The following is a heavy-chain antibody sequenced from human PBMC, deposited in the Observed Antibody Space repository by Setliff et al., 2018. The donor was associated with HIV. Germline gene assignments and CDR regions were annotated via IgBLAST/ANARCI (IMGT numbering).Heavy chain of an antibody. J-gene: IGHJ4*01. Sequence: SSETLSLTCAVYGGSFSAYHWSWIRQTPGKGLEWLGEINHSGSTAYNLALDSRVSMSIDTSKNQFSLKLTSVTAADTAIYYCARGRDYTGSWFRPFYLDFWGHGNLVTVS. D-gene: IGHD3-3*01. CDR1: GGSFSAYH. CDR2: INHSGST. V-gene: IGHV4-34*01. CDR3: ARGRDYTGSWFRPFYLDF.